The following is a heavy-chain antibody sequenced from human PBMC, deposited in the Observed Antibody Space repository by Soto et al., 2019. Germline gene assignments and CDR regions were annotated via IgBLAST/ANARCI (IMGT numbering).Heavy chain of an antibody. Sequence: GASVKVSCTASGGTFSSYAISWVRQAPGQGLEWMGGIIPIFGTTKYAQKFQDRVTIIADESTSTAYLELSSLRSEDTAVYYCAREGYCGGGNCYGHDAFDIWGQGTMVTVSS. CDR2: IIPIFGTT. CDR1: GGTFSSYA. D-gene: IGHD2-15*01. J-gene: IGHJ3*02. V-gene: IGHV1-69*13. CDR3: AREGYCGGGNCYGHDAFDI.